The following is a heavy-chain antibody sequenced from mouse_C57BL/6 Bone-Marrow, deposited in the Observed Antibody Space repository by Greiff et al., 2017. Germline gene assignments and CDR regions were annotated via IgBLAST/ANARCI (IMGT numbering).Heavy chain of an antibody. Sequence: EVHLVESGAELVRPGASVKLSCTASGFNIKDDYMHWVKQSPEQGLEWIGCFDPENGDTEYASKFQGKATITADTSSNTAYLQLSSLTSEDTAVYYCTTEFFDYWGQGTTLTVSS. CDR3: TTEFFDY. CDR2: FDPENGDT. J-gene: IGHJ2*01. V-gene: IGHV14-4*01. CDR1: GFNIKDDY.